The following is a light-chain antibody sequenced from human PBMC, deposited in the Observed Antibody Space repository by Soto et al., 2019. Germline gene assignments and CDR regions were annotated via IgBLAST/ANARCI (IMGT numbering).Light chain of an antibody. V-gene: IGKV1-9*01. CDR2: AAS. J-gene: IGKJ2*01. Sequence: NQLTQSPSSLSASVGDRVTITCRASQGISSYLAWYQQKPGKAPKLLIYAASTLQSGVPSRFSGSGSGTDFTLTISSLQPEDFATYYCQQLNSYPHTFGQGTKLEIK. CDR3: QQLNSYPHT. CDR1: QGISSY.